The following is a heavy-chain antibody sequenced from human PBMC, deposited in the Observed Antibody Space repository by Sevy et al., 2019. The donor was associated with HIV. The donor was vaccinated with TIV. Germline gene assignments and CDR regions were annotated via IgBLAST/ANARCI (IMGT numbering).Heavy chain of an antibody. CDR3: ARARYDSRGYNRYYFDY. J-gene: IGHJ4*02. D-gene: IGHD3-22*01. V-gene: IGHV1-2*02. Sequence: ASVKVSCKSSEYTFTDYYIHWVRQAPGQGLEWMGWINPKSGGTNYVLQFQGRVTMTRDTSISTAYMELSRLRSDDTAVYYCARARYDSRGYNRYYFDYWGQGTLVTVSS. CDR2: INPKSGGT. CDR1: EYTFTDYY.